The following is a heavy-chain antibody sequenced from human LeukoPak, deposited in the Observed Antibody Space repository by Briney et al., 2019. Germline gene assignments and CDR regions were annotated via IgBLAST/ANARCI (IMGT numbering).Heavy chain of an antibody. Sequence: SETLSLTCAVYGGSFSGYYWSWIRQPPGKGLEWIGEINHSGSTNYNPSLKSRVTISVDTSKNQFSLKLSSVTAADTAVYYCGRGLVRFLAAGKRWFDPWGQGTLVTVSS. V-gene: IGHV4-34*01. J-gene: IGHJ5*02. D-gene: IGHD6-13*01. CDR2: INHSGST. CDR1: GGSFSGYY. CDR3: GRGLVRFLAAGKRWFDP.